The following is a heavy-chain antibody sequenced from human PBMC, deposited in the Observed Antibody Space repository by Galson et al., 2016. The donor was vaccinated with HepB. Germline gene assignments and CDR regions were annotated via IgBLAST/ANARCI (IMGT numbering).Heavy chain of an antibody. Sequence: SETLSLTCTVSGASVSDYFWSWIRQPPGEGLEWIGYTSYIRSANYNPSLESRITISVGTSKNQISLRLNSVTATDTAVYYCARHFAGWFDPWGQGTLVTVSS. CDR3: ARHFAGWFDP. J-gene: IGHJ5*02. D-gene: IGHD3-3*02. CDR2: TSYIRSA. CDR1: GASVSDYF. V-gene: IGHV4-59*02.